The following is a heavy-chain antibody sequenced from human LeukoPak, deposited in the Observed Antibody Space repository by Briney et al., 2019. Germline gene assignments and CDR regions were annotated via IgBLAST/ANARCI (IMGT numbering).Heavy chain of an antibody. CDR3: LSQLRLGY. CDR1: GFTFSSYG. CDR2: ITYDGSNK. V-gene: IGHV3-30*03. D-gene: IGHD3-16*01. J-gene: IGHJ4*02. Sequence: PGGSLRLSCAASGFTFSSYGMHWVRQAPGKGLEWVAVITYDGSNKYYADSVKGRFTISRDNSRNTLYLQMNSLSAEDAAVYYCLSQLRLGYWGQGTLVIVS.